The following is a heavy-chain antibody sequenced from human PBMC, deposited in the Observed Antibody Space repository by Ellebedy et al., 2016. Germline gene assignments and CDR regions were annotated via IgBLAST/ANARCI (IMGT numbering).Heavy chain of an antibody. CDR2: IFYDGTKE. V-gene: IGHV3-30*04. Sequence: GGSLRLSCAASGFPFRSFAMHWVRQAPGKGLEWVADIFYDGTKEYYADSVKGRFTISRDNSKNTLYPQMNSLRTEDTAVYYCATMGAAGLDYWGQGTLVTVSS. D-gene: IGHD6-13*01. J-gene: IGHJ4*02. CDR3: ATMGAAGLDY. CDR1: GFPFRSFA.